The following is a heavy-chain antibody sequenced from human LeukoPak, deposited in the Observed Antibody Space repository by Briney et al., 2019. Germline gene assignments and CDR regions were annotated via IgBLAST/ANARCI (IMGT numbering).Heavy chain of an antibody. J-gene: IGHJ4*02. V-gene: IGHV4-61*10. CDR2: IYYRVTS. D-gene: IGHD3-10*01. CDR3: ARAVGGDGSGSL. Sequence: PSQTLSLTCTVSGGSISSGRYYWTWIRQPAGKGLEWIGYIYYRVTSDYNPSLKSRVTMSVDMSTRQISLKLSSVTAADTAVYYCARAVGGDGSGSLWGPGTLVTVSS. CDR1: GGSISSGRYY.